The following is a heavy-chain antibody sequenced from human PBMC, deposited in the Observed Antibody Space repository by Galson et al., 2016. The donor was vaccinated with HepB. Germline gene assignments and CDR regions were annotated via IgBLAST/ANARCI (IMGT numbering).Heavy chain of an antibody. CDR3: ARRKVSWVRGINLRYGLDV. V-gene: IGHV3-30*04. CDR2: ISHDGSNK. D-gene: IGHD3-10*01. Sequence: SLRLSCAASGFIFTEYAIHWIRRAPGKGLEWVTVISHDGSNKYYADSVKGRITMSRDNSKNTMFLQINSLRSDDTAVYYCARRKVSWVRGINLRYGLDVWGQGTTVIVS. CDR1: GFIFTEYA. J-gene: IGHJ6*02.